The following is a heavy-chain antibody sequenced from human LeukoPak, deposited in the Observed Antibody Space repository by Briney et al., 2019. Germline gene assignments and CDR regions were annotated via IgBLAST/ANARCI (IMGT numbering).Heavy chain of an antibody. CDR2: ISGSGGST. CDR1: GFTFSSYA. Sequence: GVLRLSCAASGFTFSSYAMSWVRQAPGKGLEWCSAISGSGGSTYYADSVKGRFTISRDNSKNTLYLQMNSLRAEDTAVYYCAKVSDDYGDCFDYWGQGTLVTVSS. V-gene: IGHV3-23*01. CDR3: AKVSDDYGDCFDY. J-gene: IGHJ4*02. D-gene: IGHD4-17*01.